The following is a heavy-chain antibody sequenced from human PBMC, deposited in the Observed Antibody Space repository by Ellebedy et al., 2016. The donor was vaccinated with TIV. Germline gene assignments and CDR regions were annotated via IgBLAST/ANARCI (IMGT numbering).Heavy chain of an antibody. J-gene: IGHJ4*02. CDR3: ARARPENKHLDY. Sequence: SETLSFTCTVSGGFLINNYWSWIRQPPGKGLEWIGYIYYGGTAYYNPSLQSRLTMSVDTSRNHFSLKLRSVTAADTAVYFCARARPENKHLDYWGQGMLVTVS. D-gene: IGHD1/OR15-1a*01. CDR2: IYYGGTA. CDR1: GGFLINNY. V-gene: IGHV4-59*01.